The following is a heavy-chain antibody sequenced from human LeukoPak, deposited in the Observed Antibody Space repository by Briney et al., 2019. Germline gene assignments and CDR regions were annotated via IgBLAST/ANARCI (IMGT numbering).Heavy chain of an antibody. CDR3: ARARRSIAARPRDAFDI. Sequence: SETLSLNCAVYGGSFSGYYWSWIRQPPGKGLEWIGEINHSGSTNYNPSLKSRVTISVDTSKNQFSLKLSSVTAADTAVYYCARARRSIAARPRDAFDIWGQGTMVTVSP. J-gene: IGHJ3*02. CDR2: INHSGST. CDR1: GGSFSGYY. D-gene: IGHD6-6*01. V-gene: IGHV4-34*01.